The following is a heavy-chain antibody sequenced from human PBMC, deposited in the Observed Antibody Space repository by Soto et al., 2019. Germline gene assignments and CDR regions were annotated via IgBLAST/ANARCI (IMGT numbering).Heavy chain of an antibody. CDR1: GFTFSSYA. Sequence: QVQLVESGGGVVQPGRSLRLSCAASGFTFSSYAMHWVRQATGKGLERVAVISYDGSNKYYADSVKGRFTNSRDNSKNTLYLQMNSLRAEDTAVYYCARASNGWYYDYWGQGTLVTVSS. CDR2: ISYDGSNK. V-gene: IGHV3-30-3*01. J-gene: IGHJ4*02. D-gene: IGHD6-19*01. CDR3: ARASNGWYYDY.